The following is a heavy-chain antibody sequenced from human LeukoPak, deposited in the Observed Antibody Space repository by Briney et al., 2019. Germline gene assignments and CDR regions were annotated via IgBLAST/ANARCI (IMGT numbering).Heavy chain of an antibody. CDR3: ARDVAAVVPAASGGVYYYYYYMDV. J-gene: IGHJ6*03. CDR1: GGSISSYY. CDR2: IYTSGST. D-gene: IGHD2-2*01. Sequence: SQTLSLTCTVSGGSISSYYWSWIRQPAGKGLEWIGRIYTSGSTNYNPSLKSRVTMSVDTSKNQFSLKLSSVTAADTAVYYCARDVAAVVPAASGGVYYYYYYMDVWGKGTPVTVSS. V-gene: IGHV4-4*07.